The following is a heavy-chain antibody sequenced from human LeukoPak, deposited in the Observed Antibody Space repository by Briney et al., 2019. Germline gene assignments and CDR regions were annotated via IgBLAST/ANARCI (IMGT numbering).Heavy chain of an antibody. D-gene: IGHD4-11*01. J-gene: IGHJ4*02. CDR1: GFTFGSYG. Sequence: GGSLRLSCAASGFTFGSYGMHWVRQAPGKGLEWVAFIRYDGSNKYYADSVKGRFTISRDNSKNTLYLQMNSLRAEDTAVYYCAKSGDPYSNYVPFDYWGQGTLVTVSS. CDR3: AKSGDPYSNYVPFDY. V-gene: IGHV3-30*02. CDR2: IRYDGSNK.